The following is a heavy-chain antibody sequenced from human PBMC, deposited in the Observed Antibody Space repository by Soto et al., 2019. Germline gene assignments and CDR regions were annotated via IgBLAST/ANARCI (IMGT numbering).Heavy chain of an antibody. CDR3: ARGVGSGTYYNQYNWFDP. CDR2: INTYNGNT. V-gene: IGHV1-18*01. CDR1: GYSFHTYA. J-gene: IGHJ5*02. D-gene: IGHD3-10*01. Sequence: ASVKVSCKASGYSFHTYAISWVRQAPGQGLEWMGWINTYNGNTNHAQKLQGRVTMTTDTSTSTAYMELRSLRSDDTAVYYCARGVGSGTYYNQYNWFDPWGQGTLVTVSS.